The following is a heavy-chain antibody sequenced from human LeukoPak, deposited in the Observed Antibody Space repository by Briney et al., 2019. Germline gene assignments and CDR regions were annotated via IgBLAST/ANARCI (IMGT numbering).Heavy chain of an antibody. V-gene: IGHV3-21*01. CDR2: ISGSAISI. J-gene: IGHJ4*02. Sequence: GGSLRLSCDTSGFTFNRFTMSWVRQAPEKGLEWVSSISGSAISIDYADSVKGRFTISRDNAKNSVHLQMNSLRAEDTAVYYCAKVFDILIGSFDYWGQGTLVTVSS. D-gene: IGHD3-9*01. CDR1: GFTFNRFT. CDR3: AKVFDILIGSFDY.